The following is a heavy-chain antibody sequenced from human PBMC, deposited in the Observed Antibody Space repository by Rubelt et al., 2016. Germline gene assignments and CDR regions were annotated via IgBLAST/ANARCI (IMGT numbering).Heavy chain of an antibody. J-gene: IGHJ6*02. CDR2: IYYSGSN. D-gene: IGHD3-22*01. V-gene: IGHV4-59*01. CDR1: GGSISSYY. CDR3: ASLSGYYPNYYYYGMDV. Sequence: QVQLQESGPGLVKPSETLSLTCTVSGGSISSYYWSWIRQPPGKGLEWIGYIYYSGSNNYNPSLKSRGSMSVDTSQKQFSRKLSSVTAADTAVYYCASLSGYYPNYYYYGMDVWGQGTTVTVSS.